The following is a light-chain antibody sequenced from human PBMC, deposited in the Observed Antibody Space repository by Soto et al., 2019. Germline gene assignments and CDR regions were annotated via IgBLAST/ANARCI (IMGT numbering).Light chain of an antibody. J-gene: IGKJ4*01. CDR2: AAS. Sequence: DIQMTQSPSSLSASVGDRVTITCRASQSIISYLNWYQQKPGKAPKLLIYAASSLQSGVPSRFSGSGSGTGFTLTIISLQSEDFATYYCQQSYSTLSWTFGGGTKVEIK. V-gene: IGKV1-39*01. CDR3: QQSYSTLSWT. CDR1: QSIISY.